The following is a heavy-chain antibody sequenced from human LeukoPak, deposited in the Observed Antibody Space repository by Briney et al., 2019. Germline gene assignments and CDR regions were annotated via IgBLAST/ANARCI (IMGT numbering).Heavy chain of an antibody. Sequence: GESLKISCKGSGYSFTSYWIGWVRQMPGKGLEWMGIIYPGDSDTRYSPSFQGQVTISADKSISTAYLQWSSLKASDTAMYYCATPRVVRLWKGSPNPYDAFDIWGQGTMVTVSS. V-gene: IGHV5-51*01. CDR2: IYPGDSDT. D-gene: IGHD5-18*01. CDR3: ATPRVVRLWKGSPNPYDAFDI. J-gene: IGHJ3*02. CDR1: GYSFTSYW.